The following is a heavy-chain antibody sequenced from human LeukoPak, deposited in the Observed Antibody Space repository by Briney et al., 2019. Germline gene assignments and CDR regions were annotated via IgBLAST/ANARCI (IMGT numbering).Heavy chain of an antibody. Sequence: ASVKVSCKASGYTFTSYAMHSVRQAPGQRLEWMGWINAGNGNTKYSQKFQGRVTITRDTSESTAYMEQGSVRSEDTAVYYCGRGYSSGWYQGGFDYWGQGTLVTVSS. CDR2: INAGNGNT. CDR1: GYTFTSYA. D-gene: IGHD6-19*01. J-gene: IGHJ4*02. V-gene: IGHV1-3*01. CDR3: GRGYSSGWYQGGFDY.